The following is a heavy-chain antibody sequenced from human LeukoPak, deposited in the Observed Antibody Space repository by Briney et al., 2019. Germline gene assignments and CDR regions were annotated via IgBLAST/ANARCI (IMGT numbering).Heavy chain of an antibody. CDR1: GYTFTSYY. Sequence: ASVKISCKASGYTFTSYYTHWVRQAPGQGLEWMGIIKPSGGSTLYAQKFQGRVIVTSDMSTSTVYAELSSLRSEDTAVYYCAREVPENFNFDYWGQGTLVTVSS. D-gene: IGHD2/OR15-2a*01. CDR2: IKPSGGST. CDR3: AREVPENFNFDY. V-gene: IGHV1-46*01. J-gene: IGHJ4*02.